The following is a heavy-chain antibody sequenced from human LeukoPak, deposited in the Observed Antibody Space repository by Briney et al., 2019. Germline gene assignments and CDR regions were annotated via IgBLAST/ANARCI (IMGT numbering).Heavy chain of an antibody. D-gene: IGHD5-12*01. J-gene: IGHJ4*02. V-gene: IGHV3-30-3*01. CDR2: ISYDGSNK. CDR1: GFTFSSHA. Sequence: PGGSLRPSCAASGFTFSSHAMHWVRQAPGKGLEWVAVISYDGSNKYYADSVKGRFTISRDNSKNTLYLQMNSLRAEDTAVYYCARAYSGYDPQLDYWGQGTLVTVSS. CDR3: ARAYSGYDPQLDY.